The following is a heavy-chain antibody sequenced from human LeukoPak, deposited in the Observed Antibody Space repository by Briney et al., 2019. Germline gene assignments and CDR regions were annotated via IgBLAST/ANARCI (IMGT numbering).Heavy chain of an antibody. Sequence: PSETLSLTCAVYGGSFSGYYWSWIRQPPGKGLEWIGEINHSGSTNYNPSLKSRVTISVDTSKNQFSLKLSSVTAADTAVYYCARGSVLRYFDWLPYDAFDIWGQGTMVTVSS. V-gene: IGHV4-34*01. CDR2: INHSGST. CDR1: GGSFSGYY. CDR3: ARGSVLRYFDWLPYDAFDI. D-gene: IGHD3-9*01. J-gene: IGHJ3*02.